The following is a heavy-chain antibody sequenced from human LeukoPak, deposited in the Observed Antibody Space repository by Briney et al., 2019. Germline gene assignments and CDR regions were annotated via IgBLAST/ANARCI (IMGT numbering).Heavy chain of an antibody. Sequence: PSETLSLTCAVYGGSFSSYYWSWIRQPPGKGLEWIGEINHSGSTNYNPSLKSRVTISVDTSKNQFSLKLSSVTAADTAVYYCARGSMVPGYSSSWYTRAGAFDIWGQGTMVTVSS. V-gene: IGHV4-34*01. J-gene: IGHJ3*02. D-gene: IGHD6-13*01. CDR2: INHSGST. CDR1: GGSFSSYY. CDR3: ARGSMVPGYSSSWYTRAGAFDI.